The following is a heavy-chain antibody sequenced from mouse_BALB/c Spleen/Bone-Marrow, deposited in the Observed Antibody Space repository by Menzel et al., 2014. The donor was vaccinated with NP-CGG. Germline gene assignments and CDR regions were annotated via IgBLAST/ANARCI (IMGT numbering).Heavy chain of an antibody. J-gene: IGHJ2*01. D-gene: IGHD1-1*01. CDR2: INTYSGDA. CDR1: GYTFTDYA. Sequence: QVQLQQPGPELVRPGVSVKISCKGSGYTFTDYAMHWVKQSHAKSLEWIGVINTYSGDANYSQKFKGKATMTVDKSSSTAHMELARLTSEDSAIYYCARDYGSSHFDHWGQGSTLTVSS. CDR3: ARDYGSSHFDH. V-gene: IGHV1-67*01.